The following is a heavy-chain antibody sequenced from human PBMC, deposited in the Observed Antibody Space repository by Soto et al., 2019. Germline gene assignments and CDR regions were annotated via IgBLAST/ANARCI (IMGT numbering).Heavy chain of an antibody. CDR1: GFTFSDYW. CDR3: ARGIRNYYGVDV. J-gene: IGHJ6*02. Sequence: PGGSLRLSCVASGFTFSDYWMHWVRQAPGKGLVWVSRIKFDGGITSHADSVKGRFTISRDNARNTVHLQMNSLRAEDTGVYYCARGIRNYYGVDVWGQGTTVTVSS. CDR2: IKFDGGIT. V-gene: IGHV3-74*01.